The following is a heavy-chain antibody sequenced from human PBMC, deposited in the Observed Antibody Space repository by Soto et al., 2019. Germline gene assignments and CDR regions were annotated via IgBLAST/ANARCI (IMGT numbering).Heavy chain of an antibody. V-gene: IGHV1-3*01. J-gene: IGHJ4*02. Sequence: GASVKVSCKASGYTFTSYAIHWVRQAPGQGLEWMGWINAGNGNTEYSQKVQDRVTIARDTSASTAYMELNSLRAEDTAVYYCAREERYLQWIFLDYWGQGTLVTVSS. CDR3: AREERYLQWIFLDY. CDR2: INAGNGNT. CDR1: GYTFTSYA. D-gene: IGHD3-3*01.